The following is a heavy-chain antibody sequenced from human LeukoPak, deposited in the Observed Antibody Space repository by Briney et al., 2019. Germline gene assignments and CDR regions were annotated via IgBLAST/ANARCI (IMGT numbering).Heavy chain of an antibody. J-gene: IGHJ3*02. CDR1: GFXFTTYS. D-gene: IGHD4-23*01. V-gene: IGHV3-33*08. Sequence: GGSLRLSCAASGFXFTTYSMNWVRQAPGKGLEWMAIIWYDGSYKYYADSVKGRFTISRDNPKNTLYLQVNSLTAEDTAVYYCARGNSDAFDIWGHGTMVTVSS. CDR2: IWYDGSYK. CDR3: ARGNSDAFDI.